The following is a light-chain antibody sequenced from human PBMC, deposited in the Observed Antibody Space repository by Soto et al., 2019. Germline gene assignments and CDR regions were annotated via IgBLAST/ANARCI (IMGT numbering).Light chain of an antibody. CDR3: QQSYSTPYT. Sequence: DIQMTQSPSSLSASVGDRVTITCRASQTISSYLNWDQQKAGKAPRLLIYGASSLQSGVPSRFSGSGSGTDFTLAINTLQPEDFATYYCQQSYSTPYTFGQGTKLEIK. CDR1: QTISSY. V-gene: IGKV1-39*01. J-gene: IGKJ2*01. CDR2: GAS.